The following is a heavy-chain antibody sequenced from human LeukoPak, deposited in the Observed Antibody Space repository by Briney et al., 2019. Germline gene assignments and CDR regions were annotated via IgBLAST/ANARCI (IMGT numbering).Heavy chain of an antibody. V-gene: IGHV4-34*01. D-gene: IGHD2-15*01. Sequence: SSETLSLTCAVYGGSFSGYYWSWIRQPPGKGLEWIGEINHSGSTNYSPSLKSRVTMSVDTSKNQFSLKLSSVTAADTAVYYCARGVYCSGGSCYIPFDYWGQGILDTVSS. CDR2: INHSGST. J-gene: IGHJ4*02. CDR1: GGSFSGYY. CDR3: ARGVYCSGGSCYIPFDY.